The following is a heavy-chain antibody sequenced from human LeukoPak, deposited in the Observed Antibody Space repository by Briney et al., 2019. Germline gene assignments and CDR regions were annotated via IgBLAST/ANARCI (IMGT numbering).Heavy chain of an antibody. J-gene: IGHJ4*02. D-gene: IGHD3-22*01. CDR1: GYSENFYG. V-gene: IGHV1-18*01. CDR3: ARGINCYYDSSGYYLCGGSDY. Sequence: ASVKVSCKTSGYSENFYGITWVRQVAGQGLEWMGWISAQHGQTEYAPNSQDRVTMTTDTYTNTAYMELRSLRSDDTAVYYCARGINCYYDSSGYYLCGGSDYWGQGTLVTVSS. CDR2: ISAQHGQT.